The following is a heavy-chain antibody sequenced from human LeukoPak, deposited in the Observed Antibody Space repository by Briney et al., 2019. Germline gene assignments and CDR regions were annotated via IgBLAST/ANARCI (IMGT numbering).Heavy chain of an antibody. CDR1: GGSISTYH. D-gene: IGHD1-7*01. Sequence: SETLSLTCTVSGGSISTYHWSWIRQPPGRGLKWIGYVYFTGSTKYNSSLESRVTISVDTSKNQFSLRLTSVTAADTAIYYCARNGPLAGTRNWFDPWGLGTLVTVSS. J-gene: IGHJ5*02. CDR3: ARNGPLAGTRNWFDP. CDR2: VYFTGST. V-gene: IGHV4-59*01.